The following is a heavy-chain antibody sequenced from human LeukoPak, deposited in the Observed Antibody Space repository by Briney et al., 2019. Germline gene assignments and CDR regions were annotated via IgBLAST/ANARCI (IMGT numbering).Heavy chain of an antibody. CDR1: GGTFSSYA. J-gene: IGHJ5*02. V-gene: IGHV1-69*01. CDR2: IIPIFGIA. D-gene: IGHD3-10*01. Sequence: GSSVKVSCKASGGTFSSYAISWVRQAPGQGLEWMGGIIPIFGIANYAQKFQGRVTITADESTSTAYMELSSLRSEDTAVYYCARGPLWFRELHNWFDPWGQGTLVTVSS. CDR3: ARGPLWFRELHNWFDP.